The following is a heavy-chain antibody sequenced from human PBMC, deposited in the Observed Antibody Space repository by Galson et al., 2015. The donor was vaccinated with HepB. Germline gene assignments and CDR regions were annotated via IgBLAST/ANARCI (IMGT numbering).Heavy chain of an antibody. D-gene: IGHD2-15*01. V-gene: IGHV1-3*01. J-gene: IGHJ1*01. CDR2: INAGNGNT. CDR1: GYTFTSYA. CDR3: ARVYCSGGSCYYGFQH. Sequence: SVKVSCKASGYTFTSYAMHWVRQAPGQRLEWMGWINAGNGNTKYSQKFQGRVTITRDTSASTAYMELSSLRSEDTAVYYCARVYCSGGSCYYGFQHWGQGTLVTVSS.